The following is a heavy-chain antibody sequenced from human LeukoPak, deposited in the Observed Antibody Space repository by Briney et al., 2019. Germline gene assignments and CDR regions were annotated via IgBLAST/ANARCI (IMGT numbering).Heavy chain of an antibody. Sequence: GGSLRLSCAASGFTFSSYSMNWVRQAPGKGLEWVSYISSSSSTIYYADSVKGRFTISRDNAKNSLYLQMNSLRAEDTAVYYCARDPNEYASGFYLARDAFDMWGQGTMVTVSS. CDR1: GFTFSSYS. V-gene: IGHV3-48*01. CDR3: ARDPNEYASGFYLARDAFDM. J-gene: IGHJ3*02. D-gene: IGHD3-10*01. CDR2: ISSSSSTI.